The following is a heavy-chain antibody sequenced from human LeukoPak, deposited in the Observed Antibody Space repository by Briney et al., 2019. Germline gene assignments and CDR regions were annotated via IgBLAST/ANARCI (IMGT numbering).Heavy chain of an antibody. CDR3: AREYSGSYNY. CDR1: GGSISSYY. D-gene: IGHD1-26*01. J-gene: IGHJ4*02. Sequence: SETLSLTCTVSGGSISSYYWSWIRQPPGKGLEWIGYIYYSGSTNYNPSLKSRVTISVDTSRNQFSRKLSFVTAADTAVYYCAREYSGSYNYWGQGTLVTVSS. CDR2: IYYSGST. V-gene: IGHV4-59*01.